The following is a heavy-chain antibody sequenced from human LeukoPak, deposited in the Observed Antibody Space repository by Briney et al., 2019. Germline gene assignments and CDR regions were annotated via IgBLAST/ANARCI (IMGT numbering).Heavy chain of an antibody. D-gene: IGHD6-19*01. J-gene: IGHJ3*02. V-gene: IGHV4-39*01. CDR2: IYYSGST. CDR1: GGSMSSSSYY. Sequence: SETLSLTCTVSGGSMSSSSYYWGWIRQPPGKGLVWIGSIYYSGSTYYNPSLKSRVTISVDTSKNQFSLKLSSVTAADTAVYYCARLLAVADAFDIWDQGTMVTVSS. CDR3: ARLLAVADAFDI.